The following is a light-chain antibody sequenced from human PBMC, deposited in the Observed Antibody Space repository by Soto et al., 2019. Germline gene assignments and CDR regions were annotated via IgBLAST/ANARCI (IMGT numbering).Light chain of an antibody. V-gene: IGLV2-14*01. J-gene: IGLJ1*01. CDR2: EVT. CDR3: SSYTSSSTL. Sequence: QSVLTQPASVSGSPGQSITISCTGTSGDIGSYNRVSWYQQHPGKAPKLIIYEVTDRPSGVSNRFSGSKSGNTASLTISGLQNEDEADYYCSSYTSSSTLFGTGTKVTVL. CDR1: SGDIGSYNR.